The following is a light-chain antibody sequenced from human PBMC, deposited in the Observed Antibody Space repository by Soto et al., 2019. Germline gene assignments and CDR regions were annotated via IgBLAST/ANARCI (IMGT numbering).Light chain of an antibody. CDR3: QQRSSWPFT. Sequence: EVVLTQSPVTLSLSPGERATLSCRASQSVSSTYLAWYRHKPGQAPRLLIYGASIRAADIPDRFSGSGSGTDFTLTISRLEPEDFAVYYCQQRSSWPFTFGPGTKVDIK. CDR1: QSVSSTY. CDR2: GAS. V-gene: IGKV3D-20*02. J-gene: IGKJ3*01.